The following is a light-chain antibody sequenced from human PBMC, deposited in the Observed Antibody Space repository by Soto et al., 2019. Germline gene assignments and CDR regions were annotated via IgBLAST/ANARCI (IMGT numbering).Light chain of an antibody. CDR1: ESIRSW. CDR2: RAS. Sequence: DIQMTQSPSTLSASVGDRFTITCRASESIRSWLAWYQQKPGKVPRLLIYRASALESGVPSRFSGGNSGTEFTLTISSLQPDDFAAYYCQQYYTYPWSFGPGTKVEIK. J-gene: IGKJ1*01. CDR3: QQYYTYPWS. V-gene: IGKV1-5*03.